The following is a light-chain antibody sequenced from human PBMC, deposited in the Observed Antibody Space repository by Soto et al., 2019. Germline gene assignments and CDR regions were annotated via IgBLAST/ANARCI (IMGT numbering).Light chain of an antibody. CDR1: SSDVGSYDL. V-gene: IGLV2-23*02. CDR2: EVD. J-gene: IGLJ1*01. CDR3: CLYVGNFYV. Sequence: QSALTQPASVSGSPGQSITISCTGTSSDVGSYDLVSWYQQSPGKAPKLMIYEVDKRPSGVSNRFSGSKSGNTASLTISGRQAEDEADYHCCLYVGNFYVFGTGTKLTVL.